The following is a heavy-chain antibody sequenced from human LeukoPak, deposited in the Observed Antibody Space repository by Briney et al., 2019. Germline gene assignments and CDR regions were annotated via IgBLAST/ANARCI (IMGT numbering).Heavy chain of an antibody. Sequence: SETLSLTCAVYGGSFSGYQWSWIRQPPGKGLEWIGEINHSGSTNYSPSLKSRLTISQDTSQNQFSLKLSSVTAADTAVYYCARGGDYYGSGIPFDYWGQGTLATVSS. CDR3: ARGGDYYGSGIPFDY. CDR2: INHSGST. D-gene: IGHD3-10*01. V-gene: IGHV4-34*01. CDR1: GGSFSGYQ. J-gene: IGHJ4*02.